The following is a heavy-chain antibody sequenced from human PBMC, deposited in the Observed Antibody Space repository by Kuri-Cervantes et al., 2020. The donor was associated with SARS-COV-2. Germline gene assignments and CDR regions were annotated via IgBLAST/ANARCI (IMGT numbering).Heavy chain of an antibody. CDR2: INHSGST. D-gene: IGHD3-10*01. Sequence: SETLSLTCAVYGGSFGGYYWSWIRQPPGKGLEWIGEINHSGSTNYNPSLKSRVTISVDTSKNQFPLKLSSVTAADTAVYYCARRSGIRYWYFDLWGRGTLVTVSS. CDR1: GGSFGGYY. CDR3: ARRSGIRYWYFDL. V-gene: IGHV4-34*01. J-gene: IGHJ2*01.